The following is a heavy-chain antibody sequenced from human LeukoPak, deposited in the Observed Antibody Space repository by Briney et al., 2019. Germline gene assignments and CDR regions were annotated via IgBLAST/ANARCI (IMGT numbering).Heavy chain of an antibody. V-gene: IGHV3-23*01. Sequence: GGSLRLSYAPSGFTFSSYAMSWVRQAPGKGLEWVAVISGGGSGTYNADSVKGRFTISRDNSKNTLYLQMNSLRAEDTAVYYCAKSGDSTGYYFYYFDYWGQGTLVTVSS. D-gene: IGHD3-22*01. CDR1: GFTFSSYA. CDR3: AKSGDSTGYYFYYFDY. J-gene: IGHJ4*02. CDR2: ISGGGSGT.